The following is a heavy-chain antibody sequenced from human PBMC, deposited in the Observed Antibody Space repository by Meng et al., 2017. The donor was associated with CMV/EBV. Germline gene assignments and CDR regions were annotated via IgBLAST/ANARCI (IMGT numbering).Heavy chain of an antibody. J-gene: IGHJ4*02. D-gene: IGHD1-14*01. Sequence: GESLKIFCAASGFIFNIYWMTWVRQAPGKGLEWVASMKPDGGENYYVDSVKGRFTISRDTVRNSVYLQMNSLRAEDTAVYYCGRDRGHRLDYWGQGTLVTVSS. CDR3: GRDRGHRLDY. CDR2: MKPDGGEN. CDR1: GFIFNIYW. V-gene: IGHV3-7*01.